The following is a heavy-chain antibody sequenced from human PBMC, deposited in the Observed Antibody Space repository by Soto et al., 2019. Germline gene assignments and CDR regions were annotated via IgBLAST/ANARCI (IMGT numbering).Heavy chain of an antibody. D-gene: IGHD6-19*01. CDR2: IYWDDDK. CDR1: GVSLSSSGVG. V-gene: IGHV2-5*02. CDR3: AHSASSGWYRLIDY. J-gene: IGHJ4*02. Sequence: QITLKESGPTLVKPTQPLTLTCTFSGVSLSSSGVGVGWIRQPPGKALEWLALIYWDDDKRYSPSLKSRLTITKDTSKNQVVLTMTNMDPVDTATYYCAHSASSGWYRLIDYGGQGTLVTVSS.